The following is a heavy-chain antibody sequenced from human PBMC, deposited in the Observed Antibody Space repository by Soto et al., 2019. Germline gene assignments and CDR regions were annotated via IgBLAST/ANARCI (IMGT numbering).Heavy chain of an antibody. Sequence: QLQLQESGPGLVKPSETLSLTCTVSGGSISSSSYYWGWIRQPPGKGLEWIGSIYYSGSTYYNPSLKSRVTISVDTSKNQFSLKLSSVTAADTAVYYCARLHGGYGQGWFDPWGQGTLVTVSS. D-gene: IGHD5-12*01. CDR1: GGSISSSSYY. V-gene: IGHV4-39*01. CDR2: IYYSGST. CDR3: ARLHGGYGQGWFDP. J-gene: IGHJ5*02.